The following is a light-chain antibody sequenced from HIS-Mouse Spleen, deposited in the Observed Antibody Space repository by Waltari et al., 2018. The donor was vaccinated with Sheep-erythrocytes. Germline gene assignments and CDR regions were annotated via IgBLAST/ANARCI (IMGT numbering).Light chain of an antibody. Sequence: DIVMTQSPATLSVSPGERVTLSCRASQSVSSNLAWYQQKPGQAPRLLIYGASTRATGIPARFSGSGSGTEFTLTISSMQSEDFAVYYCQQYNSWPETFGQGTKVEIK. CDR2: GAS. V-gene: IGKV3-15*01. J-gene: IGKJ1*01. CDR1: QSVSSN. CDR3: QQYNSWPET.